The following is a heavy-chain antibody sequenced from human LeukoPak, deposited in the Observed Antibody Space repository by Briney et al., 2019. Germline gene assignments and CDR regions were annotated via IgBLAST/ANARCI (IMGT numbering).Heavy chain of an antibody. CDR1: RYTFTDHF. CDR2: IHPGSGNT. Sequence: ASVKVSCKASRYTFTDHFIHWVRQAPGQGLEYTGWIHPGSGNTKYAQMFQGRVTLTRDTSVYTTYMELSSLRSDDTAVYYCARDLRPANLWGQGTLVTVSS. CDR3: ARDLRPANL. J-gene: IGHJ4*02. V-gene: IGHV1-2*02. D-gene: IGHD1-7*01.